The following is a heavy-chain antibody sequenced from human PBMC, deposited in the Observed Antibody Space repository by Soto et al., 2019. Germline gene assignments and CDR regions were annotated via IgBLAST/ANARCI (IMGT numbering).Heavy chain of an antibody. CDR1: GYTFTSYD. Sequence: ASVQVSCKASGYTFTSYDINWVRQATGQGLEWMGWMNPNSGNTGYAQKFQGRVTMTRNTSISTAYMELSSLRSEDTAVYYCARVRHYYDSSGSPYYFDYWGQGTLVTVSS. CDR3: ARVRHYYDSSGSPYYFDY. J-gene: IGHJ4*02. D-gene: IGHD3-22*01. V-gene: IGHV1-8*01. CDR2: MNPNSGNT.